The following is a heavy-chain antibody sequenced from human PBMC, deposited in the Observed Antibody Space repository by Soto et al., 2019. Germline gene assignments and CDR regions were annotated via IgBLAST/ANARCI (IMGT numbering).Heavy chain of an antibody. CDR3: ARGLLRDGMDV. Sequence: PSETLSLTCTVSGGSISSYYWSWIRQPPGKGLEWIGYIYYSGSTNYNPSLKSRVTISVDTSKNQFSLKLSSVTAADTAVYYCARGLLRDGMDVRGQGTKVTSPQ. CDR2: IYYSGST. J-gene: IGHJ6*01. V-gene: IGHV4-59*01. D-gene: IGHD3-22*01. CDR1: GGSISSYY.